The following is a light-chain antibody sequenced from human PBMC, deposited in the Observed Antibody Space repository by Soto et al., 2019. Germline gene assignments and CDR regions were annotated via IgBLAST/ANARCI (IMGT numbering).Light chain of an antibody. CDR2: EVS. Sequence: QSVLTHPASMSGSPGQSITISCTGTSSDVGSYNLVSWYQQHPGKAPKVMIYEVSKRPSGVPNRFSGSKSGNTASLTISGLQAEDEADYYCCSYAGSSTYVFGTGTKVTVL. V-gene: IGLV2-23*02. J-gene: IGLJ1*01. CDR1: SSDVGSYNL. CDR3: CSYAGSSTYV.